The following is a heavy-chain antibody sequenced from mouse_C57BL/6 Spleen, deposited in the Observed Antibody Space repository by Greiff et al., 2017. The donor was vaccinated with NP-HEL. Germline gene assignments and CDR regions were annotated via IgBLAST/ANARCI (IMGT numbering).Heavy chain of an antibody. Sequence: EVKVVESEGGLVQPGSSMKLSCTASGFTFSDYYMAWVRQVPEKGLEWVANINYDGSSTYYLDSLKSRFIISRDNAKNILYLQMSSLKSEDTATYYCARASYYSNSAWFAYWGQGTLVTVSA. CDR2: INYDGSST. J-gene: IGHJ3*01. CDR3: ARASYYSNSAWFAY. CDR1: GFTFSDYY. V-gene: IGHV5-16*01. D-gene: IGHD2-5*01.